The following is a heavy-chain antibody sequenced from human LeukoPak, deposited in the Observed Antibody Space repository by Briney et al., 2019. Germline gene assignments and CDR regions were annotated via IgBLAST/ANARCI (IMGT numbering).Heavy chain of an antibody. V-gene: IGHV4-59*12. CDR3: ARVGDSSGYDAFDI. Sequence: SETLSLTCSVSGGSISSYYWSWIRQPPGKGLEYIGYIFYSGRTNYNPSLKSRLTISVDTSKNQFSLKLSSVTAADTAVYYCARVGDSSGYDAFDIWGQGTMVTVSS. CDR1: GGSISSYY. J-gene: IGHJ3*02. CDR2: IFYSGRT. D-gene: IGHD3-22*01.